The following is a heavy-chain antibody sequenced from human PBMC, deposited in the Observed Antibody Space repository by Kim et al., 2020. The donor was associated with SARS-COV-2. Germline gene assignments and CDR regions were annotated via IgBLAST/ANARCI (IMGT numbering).Heavy chain of an antibody. CDR1: GFTFSSYG. V-gene: IGHV3-33*01. CDR2: IWYDGSNK. J-gene: IGHJ3*02. Sequence: GGSLRLSCAASGFTFSSYGMHWVRQAPGKGLEWVAVIWYDGSNKYYADSVKGRFTISRDNSKNTLYLQMNSLRAEDTAVYYCARVCHLRGIAAAGRPCAFDIWGQGTMVTVSS. CDR3: ARVCHLRGIAAAGRPCAFDI. D-gene: IGHD6-13*01.